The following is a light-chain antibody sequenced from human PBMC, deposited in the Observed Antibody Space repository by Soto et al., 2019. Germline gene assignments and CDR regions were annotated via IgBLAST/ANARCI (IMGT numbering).Light chain of an antibody. CDR2: TNS. V-gene: IGLV1-40*01. CDR3: QSYDSSLSGVV. J-gene: IGLJ2*01. CDR1: SSNIGANYG. Sequence: QSVLTQPPSVSGAPGQRVTISCTGSSSNIGANYGVHWYQQLPGTAPKLLIYTNSNRPSGVPDRFSGSKSGTSASLAITGLRAEDEADYYCQSYDSSLSGVVFGGGTKLTVL.